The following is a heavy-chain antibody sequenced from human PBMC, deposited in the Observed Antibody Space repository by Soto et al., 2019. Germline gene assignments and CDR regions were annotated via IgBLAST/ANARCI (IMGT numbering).Heavy chain of an antibody. CDR1: GGSISSCGYY. Sequence: SETLSLTCTVSGGSISSCGYYWSWIRQHPGKGLEWIGDIYYSGSTYYNPSLKSRVTISVDTSKNQFSLKLSSVTAADTAVYYCARLTKRGSSSYWGQGTLVTVSS. CDR2: IYYSGST. V-gene: IGHV4-31*03. CDR3: ARLTKRGSSSY. D-gene: IGHD6-6*01. J-gene: IGHJ4*02.